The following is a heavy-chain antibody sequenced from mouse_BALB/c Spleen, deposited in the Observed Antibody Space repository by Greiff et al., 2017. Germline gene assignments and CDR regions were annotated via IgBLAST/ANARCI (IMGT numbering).Heavy chain of an antibody. D-gene: IGHD2-3*01. J-gene: IGHJ3*01. CDR3: ARGYDGYSFWFAY. CDR1: GFTFSSYA. V-gene: IGHV5-6-5*01. CDR2: ISSGGST. Sequence: DVMLVESGGGLVKPGGSLKLSCAASGFTFSSYAMSWVRQTPEKRLEWVASISSGGSTYYPDSVKGRFTISRDNARNILYLQMSSLRSEDTAMYYCARGYDGYSFWFAYWGQGTLVTVSA.